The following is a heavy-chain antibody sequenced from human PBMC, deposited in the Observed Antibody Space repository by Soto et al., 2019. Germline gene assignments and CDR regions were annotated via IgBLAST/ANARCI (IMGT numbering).Heavy chain of an antibody. V-gene: IGHV3-48*02. Sequence: PGGSLRLSCAASGFTFSSYSMNWVRQAPGKGLEWVSYISSSSSTIYYADSVKGRFTISRDNAKNSLYLQMNSLRDEDTAVYYCARDLIVSSRYYDFWSGYPYFDYWGQGTLVTVSS. CDR1: GFTFSSYS. D-gene: IGHD3-3*01. J-gene: IGHJ4*02. CDR3: ARDLIVSSRYYDFWSGYPYFDY. CDR2: ISSSSSTI.